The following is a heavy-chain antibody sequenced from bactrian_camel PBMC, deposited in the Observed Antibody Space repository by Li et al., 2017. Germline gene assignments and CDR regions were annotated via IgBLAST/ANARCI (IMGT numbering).Heavy chain of an antibody. D-gene: IGHD3*01. CDR2: LYSDGYGT. CDR3: ATVWGGMTLRPVFGY. CDR1: GYTYKPNC. V-gene: IGHV3S6*01. J-gene: IGHJ6*01. Sequence: VQLVESGGGSVQAGGSLRLSCAVSGYTYKPNCMGWFRQAPGKGLEWVSGLYSDGYGTYYADSVKGRFTISRDNAKNTLYLQMNSLKSEDTAMYYRATVWGGMTLRPVFGYWGQGTQVTVS.